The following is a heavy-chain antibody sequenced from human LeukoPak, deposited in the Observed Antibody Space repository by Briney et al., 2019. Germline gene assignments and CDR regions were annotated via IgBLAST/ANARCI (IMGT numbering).Heavy chain of an antibody. CDR3: ASGTWGSSWLDY. D-gene: IGHD6-13*01. Sequence: GGSLRLSCAVSGFAFGSEAMSWVRQSPGKGLEWVSAISGSGGSTYYADSVKGRFTISRDNSKNTLYLQMNSLRAEDTAVYYCASGTWGSSWLDYWGQGTLVTVSS. V-gene: IGHV3-23*01. CDR1: GFAFGSEA. CDR2: ISGSGGST. J-gene: IGHJ4*02.